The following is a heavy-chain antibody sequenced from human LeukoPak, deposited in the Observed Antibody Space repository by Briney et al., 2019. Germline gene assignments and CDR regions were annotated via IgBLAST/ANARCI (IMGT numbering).Heavy chain of an antibody. CDR3: ARAAGYSGNYRYYFDY. CDR1: GFTVSSNY. D-gene: IGHD1-26*01. Sequence: PGGSLRLPCAASGFTVSSNYMSWVRQAPGKGLEWVSVIYSGGSTYCADSVKGRFTISRDNSKNTLYLQMISLRAEDTAVYYRARAAGYSGNYRYYFDYWGQGTLVTVSS. V-gene: IGHV3-53*01. J-gene: IGHJ4*02. CDR2: IYSGGST.